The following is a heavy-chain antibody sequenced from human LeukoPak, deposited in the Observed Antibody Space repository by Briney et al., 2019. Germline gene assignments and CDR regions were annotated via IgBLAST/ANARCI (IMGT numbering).Heavy chain of an antibody. Sequence: SETLSLTCTVSGGSISSYYWGWIRQPPGKGLEWIGYIYYSGNTYYNPSLKSRVTISVDTSKNQFSLKLSSMTTADTAVYYCARDRSSGSGKYYFDYWGQGTLVTVSS. D-gene: IGHD6-13*01. CDR3: ARDRSSGSGKYYFDY. V-gene: IGHV4-59*01. J-gene: IGHJ4*02. CDR1: GGSISSYY. CDR2: IYYSGNT.